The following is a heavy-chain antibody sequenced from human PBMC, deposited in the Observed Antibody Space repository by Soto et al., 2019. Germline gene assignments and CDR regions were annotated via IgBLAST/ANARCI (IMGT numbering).Heavy chain of an antibody. CDR2: IGPESGAT. D-gene: IGHD1-26*01. CDR1: GYTFTGHY. V-gene: IGHV1-2*02. J-gene: IGHJ4*02. Sequence: ASVKVSCKASGYTFTGHYIHWVRQAPEQGPEWMGEIGPESGATRYAQKFQGRVTMTRDMSITTVYMELNNLSPDDTAVYYCGRGRSGQIVVFYWGQGTPVTSPQ. CDR3: GRGRSGQIVVFY.